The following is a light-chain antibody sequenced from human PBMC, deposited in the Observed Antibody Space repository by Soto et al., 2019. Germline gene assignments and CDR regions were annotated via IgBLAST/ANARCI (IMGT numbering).Light chain of an antibody. J-gene: IGKJ1*01. CDR1: QSVSSN. CDR3: QQYNNWWT. Sequence: EIVMTPSPVTLSVSPGERATLSCRAGQSVSSNLAWYQQKPGQAPRLLIYGASTRATGIPARFTGSGSGTEFTLTISSLQFDDSAVYYCQQYNNWWTFGQGTKVDI. CDR2: GAS. V-gene: IGKV3-15*01.